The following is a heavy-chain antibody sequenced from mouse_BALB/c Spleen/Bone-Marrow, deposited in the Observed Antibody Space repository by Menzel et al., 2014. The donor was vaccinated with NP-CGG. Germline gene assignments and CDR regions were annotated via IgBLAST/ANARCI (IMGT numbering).Heavy chain of an antibody. D-gene: IGHD2-4*01. CDR1: GFNIKDTY. V-gene: IGHV14-3*02. J-gene: IGHJ3*01. Sequence: VQLKESGAELVKPGASVKLSCTASGFNIKDTYMHWVKQRPEQGLEWIGRIDPANGNTKYDPKFQGKATITADTSSNTAYLQLSSLTSEDTAVYYCARDDSWGFAYWGQGTLVTVSA. CDR3: ARDDSWGFAY. CDR2: IDPANGNT.